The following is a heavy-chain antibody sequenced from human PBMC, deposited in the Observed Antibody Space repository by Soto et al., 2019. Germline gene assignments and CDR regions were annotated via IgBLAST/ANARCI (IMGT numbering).Heavy chain of an antibody. CDR1: GGSISSYY. J-gene: IGHJ4*02. CDR2: IYYSGST. Sequence: QVQLQESGPGLVKPSETLSLTCTVSGGSISSYYWSWIRQPPGKGLEWIGYIYYSGSTNYNPSLKSRVTISVDTSKNQFSLKLSSVTAADTAVYYCASGIELLYWGQGTLVTVSS. D-gene: IGHD2-21*01. V-gene: IGHV4-59*01. CDR3: ASGIELLY.